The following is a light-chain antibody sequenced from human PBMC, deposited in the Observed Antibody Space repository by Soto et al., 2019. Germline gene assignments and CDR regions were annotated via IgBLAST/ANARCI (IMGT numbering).Light chain of an antibody. J-gene: IGKJ4*01. CDR2: GAS. CDR3: QQYDSSPLT. Sequence: EIVLTQSPGTLSLSPGEGATLSCRASQSVSNNYLAWYQQKPGQAPRLLIYGASSRATGIPDRFGGSGSGTDFTLTISRLEPEDFAVYYCQQYDSSPLTFGGGTKVEIK. V-gene: IGKV3-20*01. CDR1: QSVSNNY.